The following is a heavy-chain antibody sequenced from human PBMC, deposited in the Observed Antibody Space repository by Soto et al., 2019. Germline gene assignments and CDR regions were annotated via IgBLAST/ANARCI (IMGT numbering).Heavy chain of an antibody. CDR1: GFTFSSYA. CDR3: AKTPASRRLRIDAFDI. D-gene: IGHD5-12*01. Sequence: EVQLLESGGGLVQPGGSLRLSCAASGFTFSSYAMSWVRQAPGKGLEWVSAISGSGGSTYYADSVKGRFTISRDNSKNTLYLQMNSLRAEDTAVYYCAKTPASRRLRIDAFDIWGQGTMVTVSS. V-gene: IGHV3-23*01. J-gene: IGHJ3*02. CDR2: ISGSGGST.